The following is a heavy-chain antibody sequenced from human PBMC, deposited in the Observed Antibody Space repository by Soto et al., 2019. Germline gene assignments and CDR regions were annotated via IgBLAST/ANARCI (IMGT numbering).Heavy chain of an antibody. V-gene: IGHV1-69*13. CDR1: GGTFSSYA. CDR3: ARATGCSSTSCRHPYYYYGIDV. D-gene: IGHD2-2*01. J-gene: IGHJ6*02. Sequence: GASVKVSCKASGGTFSSYAISWVRQAPGQGLEWMGGIIPIFGTANYAQKFQGRATINADESTSTASMELSSLRYEDTDGYYCARATGCSSTSCRHPYYYYGIDVWGQGTRVTASS. CDR2: IIPIFGTA.